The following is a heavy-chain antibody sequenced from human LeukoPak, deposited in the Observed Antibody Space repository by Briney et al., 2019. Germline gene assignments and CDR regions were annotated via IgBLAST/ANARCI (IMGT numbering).Heavy chain of an antibody. Sequence: GGSLRLSCAASGFTFSSYSMNWVRQAPGKGLEWVSSISSSSSYIYYADSVKGRFTISRDNAKNSLYLQMNSLRAEDTAVYYCAKENSYYYDSSGYPSDAFDIWGQGTMVTVSS. V-gene: IGHV3-21*04. J-gene: IGHJ3*02. CDR3: AKENSYYYDSSGYPSDAFDI. CDR1: GFTFSSYS. D-gene: IGHD3-22*01. CDR2: ISSSSSYI.